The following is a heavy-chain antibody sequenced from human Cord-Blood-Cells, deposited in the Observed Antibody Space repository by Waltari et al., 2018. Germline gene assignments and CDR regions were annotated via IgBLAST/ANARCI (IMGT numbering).Heavy chain of an antibody. CDR1: GFTFDGYA. J-gene: IGHJ4*02. CDR3: AKDPDY. CDR2: ISWNSGSI. V-gene: IGHV3-9*01. Sequence: EVQLVESVGGLVQPGRSLRLSCAASGFTFDGYAMHWVRHAPGKGLEWVSGISWNSGSIGYADSVKGRFTISRDNAKNSLYLQMNSLRAEDTALYYCAKDPDYWGQGTLVTVSS.